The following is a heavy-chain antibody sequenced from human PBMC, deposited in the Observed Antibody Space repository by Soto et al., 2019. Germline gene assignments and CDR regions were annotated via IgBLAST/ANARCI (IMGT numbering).Heavy chain of an antibody. D-gene: IGHD6-19*01. Sequence: GGSLRLSCAASGFTFSTFAMSWVRQAPGKGLEWVSTISGSGDSTYYADSVKGRFTISRDNSKNTLSLQMNSLRVEDTALFYCAKGYSSGWYDFDCWGRGALVTVSS. J-gene: IGHJ4*02. CDR1: GFTFSTFA. CDR2: ISGSGDST. CDR3: AKGYSSGWYDFDC. V-gene: IGHV3-23*01.